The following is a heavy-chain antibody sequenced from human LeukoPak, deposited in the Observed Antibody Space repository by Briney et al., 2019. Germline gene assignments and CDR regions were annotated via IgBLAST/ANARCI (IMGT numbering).Heavy chain of an antibody. D-gene: IGHD3-10*01. CDR2: ITGSGDGT. V-gene: IGHV3-23*01. Sequence: GGSLRLSCAASGFTFSNYAMMWVRQAPGRRLEWVSSITGSGDGTYYADSVRGRFTISRDNSENTLYLQLNSLRAEDTAVYFCVKGFVHPTYYFDYWGQGTLVTVSS. CDR1: GFTFSNYA. J-gene: IGHJ4*02. CDR3: VKGFVHPTYYFDY.